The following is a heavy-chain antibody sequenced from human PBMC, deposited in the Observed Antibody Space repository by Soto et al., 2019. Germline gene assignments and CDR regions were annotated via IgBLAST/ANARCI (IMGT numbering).Heavy chain of an antibody. J-gene: IGHJ4*02. CDR3: ARGFGY. Sequence: QVQLVQSGAEVKKPGSSVKVSCKASGDTFTSYGISWVRQAPGQGLEWMGGIIPIFGKANYAQKFQGRVTITADETTSTAYMEVRSLRSEHKAVYYCARGFGYWGQGALVTVSS. V-gene: IGHV1-69*13. CDR2: IIPIFGKA. CDR1: GDTFTSYG.